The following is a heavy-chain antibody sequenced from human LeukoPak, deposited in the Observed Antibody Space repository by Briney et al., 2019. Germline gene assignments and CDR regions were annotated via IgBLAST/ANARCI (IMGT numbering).Heavy chain of an antibody. CDR3: ARGTAVHY. CDR2: ISSTSTYI. Sequence: GGSLRLSCEASGFTFKTYAMNWVRQVPGKGLEWVCSISSTSTYIYYADSMKGRFTASRDNTENLLYLQLTSLRAEDTAVYYCARGTAVHYWGQGTLVTVSS. J-gene: IGHJ4*02. CDR1: GFTFKTYA. D-gene: IGHD2-2*01. V-gene: IGHV3-21*06.